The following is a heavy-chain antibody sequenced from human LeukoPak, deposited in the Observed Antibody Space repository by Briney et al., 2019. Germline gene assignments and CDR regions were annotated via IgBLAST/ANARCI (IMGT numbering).Heavy chain of an antibody. Sequence: SVKVSCKASGYTFTSYYMHWVRQAPGQGLEWMGGIIPIFGTANYAQKFQGRVTITADESTSTAYMELSSLRSEDTAVYYCARDPGSGSYGMDVWGQGTTVTVSS. D-gene: IGHD3-10*01. CDR1: GYTFTSYY. CDR3: ARDPGSGSYGMDV. J-gene: IGHJ6*02. CDR2: IIPIFGTA. V-gene: IGHV1-69*13.